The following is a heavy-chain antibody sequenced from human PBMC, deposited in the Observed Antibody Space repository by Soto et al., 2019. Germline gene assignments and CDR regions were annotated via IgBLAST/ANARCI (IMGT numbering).Heavy chain of an antibody. J-gene: IGHJ6*02. V-gene: IGHV1-18*04. Sequence: QVQLVQSGAEVKKPGASVKVSCKASGYTFTSYGISWVRQAPGQGLEWMGWISAYNGNTNYAQKLQGRVTMTTDTSTSTAYMELRSLRSDDTVLYYCARPLLIYGDPNYYYYGMDVWGQGTTVTVSS. CDR3: ARPLLIYGDPNYYYYGMDV. CDR2: ISAYNGNT. CDR1: GYTFTSYG. D-gene: IGHD4-17*01.